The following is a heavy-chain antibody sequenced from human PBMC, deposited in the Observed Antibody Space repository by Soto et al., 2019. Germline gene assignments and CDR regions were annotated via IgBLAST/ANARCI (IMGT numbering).Heavy chain of an antibody. V-gene: IGHV4-39*01. CDR1: GGSISSSSYY. CDR2: IYYSGST. CDR3: ARLDHHIAVGGLGDY. J-gene: IGHJ4*02. D-gene: IGHD6-19*01. Sequence: QLQLQESGPGLVKPSETLSLTCTVSGGSISSSSYYWGWIRQPPGKGLEWIGSIYYSGSTYYNPSLKSRVTISVDTSKNQFSLKLSSVTAADTAVYYCARLDHHIAVGGLGDYWGQGTLVTVSS.